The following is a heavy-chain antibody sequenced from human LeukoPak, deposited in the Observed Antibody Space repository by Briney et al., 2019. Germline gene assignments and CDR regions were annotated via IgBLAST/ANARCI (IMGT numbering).Heavy chain of an antibody. CDR1: GYSISNGYY. CDR3: ARDGPRFDSGGYPFDY. D-gene: IGHD3-22*01. J-gene: IGHJ4*02. CDR2: MYHSGST. V-gene: IGHV4-38-2*02. Sequence: SETLSLTCTVSGYSISNGYYWGWIRPPPGEGLEWVGSMYHSGSTYYNPSLKSRVTISVDTSKNQFSLKLSSVTAADTAVYHCARDGPRFDSGGYPFDYWGQGTLVTVSS.